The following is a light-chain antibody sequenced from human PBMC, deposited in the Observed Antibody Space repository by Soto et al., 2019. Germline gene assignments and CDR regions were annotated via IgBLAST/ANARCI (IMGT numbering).Light chain of an antibody. J-gene: IGKJ1*01. Sequence: EIVLTQSPATLSVSPGERATLSCRASQSVSSSYLAWYQQKHGQAPRLLIYGTSTRATDIPARFTGSGSGTEFTLTISSLQSEDIAVYYCQQYNKWPQTFGQGTKVDIK. V-gene: IGKV3-15*01. CDR1: QSVSSSY. CDR3: QQYNKWPQT. CDR2: GTS.